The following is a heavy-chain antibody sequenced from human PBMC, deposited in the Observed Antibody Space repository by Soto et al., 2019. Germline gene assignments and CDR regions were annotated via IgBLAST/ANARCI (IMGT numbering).Heavy chain of an antibody. J-gene: IGHJ6*03. CDR3: ARVGGSSSWPHTYYYYYMDV. CDR1: GGSISSYY. CDR2: IYYSGST. Sequence: SETLSLTCTVSGGSISSYYWSWIRQPPGKGLEWIGYIYYSGSTNYNPSLKSRVTISVDTSKNQFSLKLSSVTAADTAVYYCARVGGSSSWPHTYYYYYMDVWGKGTSVTVSS. V-gene: IGHV4-59*01. D-gene: IGHD6-13*01.